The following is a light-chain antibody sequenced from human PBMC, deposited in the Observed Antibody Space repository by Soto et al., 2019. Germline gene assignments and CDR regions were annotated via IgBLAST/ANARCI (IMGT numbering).Light chain of an antibody. CDR2: GAS. Sequence: DIQMTQSPSSLSASVGDRVTITCRASQNINNYVNWYQQKPGKAPKLLIYGASSLQTGVPPRFNGSGSGTDFTFTISSLQPEDFASYHCQQSYSMVAFGQGTRLEI. CDR1: QNINNY. V-gene: IGKV1-39*01. J-gene: IGKJ5*01. CDR3: QQSYSMVA.